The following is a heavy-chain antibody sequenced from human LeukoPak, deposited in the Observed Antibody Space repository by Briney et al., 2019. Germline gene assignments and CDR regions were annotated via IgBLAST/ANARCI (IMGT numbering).Heavy chain of an antibody. Sequence: PGGSLRRSCAASGFTCRSYAMHWVRQAPGKGLEWVAVISYDGSNKYYADSVKGRFTISRDNSKNTLYLQMNSLRAEDTAVYYCARGGGSGWELDYWGQGTLVTVSS. CDR1: GFTCRSYA. D-gene: IGHD6-19*01. J-gene: IGHJ4*02. V-gene: IGHV3-30*04. CDR3: ARGGGSGWELDY. CDR2: ISYDGSNK.